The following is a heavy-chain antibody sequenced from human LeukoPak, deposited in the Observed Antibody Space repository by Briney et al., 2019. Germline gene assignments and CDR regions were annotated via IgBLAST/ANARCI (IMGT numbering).Heavy chain of an antibody. V-gene: IGHV4-39*01. Sequence: KPSETLSLTCTVSGGSISSSSYYWGWIRQPPGKGLEWIGSIYYSGSTYYNPSLKSRVTISVDTSKNQFSLKLSSVTAADTAVYHCATLNDFWSGYFRVNAFDIWGQGTMVTVSS. D-gene: IGHD3-3*01. J-gene: IGHJ3*02. CDR2: IYYSGST. CDR1: GGSISSSSYY. CDR3: ATLNDFWSGYFRVNAFDI.